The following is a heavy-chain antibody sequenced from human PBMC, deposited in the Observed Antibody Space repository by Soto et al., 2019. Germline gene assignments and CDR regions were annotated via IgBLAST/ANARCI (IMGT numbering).Heavy chain of an antibody. J-gene: IGHJ4*02. V-gene: IGHV4-31*03. D-gene: IGHD5-18*01. CDR3: ARGYSYGYVDY. Sequence: SETLSLTCTVSGGSISSGGYYWSWIRQHPGKGLEWIGYIYYSGSTYYNPSLESRVTISVDTSKNQFSLKLSSVTAADTAVYYCARGYSYGYVDYWGQGTLVTVSS. CDR2: IYYSGST. CDR1: GGSISSGGYY.